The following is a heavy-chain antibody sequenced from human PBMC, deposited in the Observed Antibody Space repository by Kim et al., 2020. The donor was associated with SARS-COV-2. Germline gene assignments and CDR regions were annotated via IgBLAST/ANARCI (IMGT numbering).Heavy chain of an antibody. CDR3: AKVGIGTQNAFDI. CDR1: GFTFSSYA. V-gene: IGHV3-23*01. CDR2: ISGSGGST. J-gene: IGHJ3*02. D-gene: IGHD1-26*01. Sequence: GGSLRLSCAASGFTFSSYAMSWVRQAPGKGLEWVSAISGSGGSTYYADSVKGRFTISRDNSKNTLYLQMNSLRAEDTALYYCAKVGIGTQNAFDIWGQGTMVTVSS.